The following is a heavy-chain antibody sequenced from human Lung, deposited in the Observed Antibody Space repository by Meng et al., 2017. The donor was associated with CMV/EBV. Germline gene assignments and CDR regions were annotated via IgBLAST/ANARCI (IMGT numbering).Heavy chain of an antibody. CDR2: IRLDGIKK. V-gene: IGHV3-30*02. CDR3: AAKWNTDY. J-gene: IGHJ4*02. D-gene: IGHD1/OR15-1a*01. Sequence: GESLKISCVVSGLTFSSHGMHWVRQAPGKGLESVSYIRLDGIKKYYADSVKGRFTVSRDNSKNTVYLEMNNLRAEDTAVYYCAAKWNTDYWGQGALVTVSS. CDR1: GLTFSSHG.